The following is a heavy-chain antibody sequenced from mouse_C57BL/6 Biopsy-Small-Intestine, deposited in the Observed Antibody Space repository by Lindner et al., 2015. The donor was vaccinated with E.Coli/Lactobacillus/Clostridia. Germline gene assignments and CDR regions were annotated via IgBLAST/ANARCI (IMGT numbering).Heavy chain of an antibody. CDR2: IFPGDGDT. CDR1: GYKFSSYW. V-gene: IGHV1-80*01. Sequence: VQLQESGAELVKPGASVKISCKVSGYKFSSYWMNWVKQRPGKGLEWIGQIFPGDGDTNYNGNFKGQATLTADKSSSTAYMHVSSLTSEDSAVYFCARGGYGSSYWYFDVWGTGTTVTVSS. D-gene: IGHD1-1*01. J-gene: IGHJ1*03. CDR3: ARGGYGSSYWYFDV.